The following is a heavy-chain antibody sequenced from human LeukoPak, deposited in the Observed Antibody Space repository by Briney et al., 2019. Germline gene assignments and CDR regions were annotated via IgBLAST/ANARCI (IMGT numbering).Heavy chain of an antibody. D-gene: IGHD3-3*01. CDR3: ARDLQSLRLGPSGMDV. J-gene: IGHJ6*02. Sequence: GGSLRLSCAASGFSFSNYWMGWVRQAPGKRPEWVANMNIDGSERYYADSVKGRFTISRDNARNSVFLQMSGLRVEDTAVYYCARDLQSLRLGPSGMDVWGQGTTVTVSS. CDR2: MNIDGSER. CDR1: GFSFSNYW. V-gene: IGHV3-7*01.